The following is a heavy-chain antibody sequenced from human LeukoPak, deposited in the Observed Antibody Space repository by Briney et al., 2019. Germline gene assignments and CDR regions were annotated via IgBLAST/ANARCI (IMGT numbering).Heavy chain of an antibody. V-gene: IGHV3-23*01. CDR2: ISGSGGST. Sequence: GRSLRLSCAASGFTFSSYAMSWVRQAPGKGLEWVSAISGSGGSTYYADSVKGRFTISRDNSKNTLYLQMNSLRAEDTAVYYCAKGQTYYYDSSGYYPGWFDPWGQGTLVTVSS. D-gene: IGHD3-22*01. CDR3: AKGQTYYYDSSGYYPGWFDP. J-gene: IGHJ5*02. CDR1: GFTFSSYA.